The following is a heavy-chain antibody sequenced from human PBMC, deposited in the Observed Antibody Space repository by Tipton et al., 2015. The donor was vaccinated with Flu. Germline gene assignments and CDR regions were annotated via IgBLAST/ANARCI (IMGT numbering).Heavy chain of an antibody. D-gene: IGHD3-22*01. CDR2: IHYSGST. Sequence: LRLSCTVSGGSISSYYWSWIRQPPGKGLEWIGYIHYSGSTNYNPSLKSRVTISVDTSKNQFSLKLSSVTAADTAVYYCARDHYDSSGYYDYGMDVWGQGTTVPVSS. J-gene: IGHJ6*02. CDR1: GGSISSYY. CDR3: ARDHYDSSGYYDYGMDV. V-gene: IGHV4-59*01.